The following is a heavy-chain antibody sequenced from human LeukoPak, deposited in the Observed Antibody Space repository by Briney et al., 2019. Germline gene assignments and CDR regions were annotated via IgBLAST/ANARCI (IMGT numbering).Heavy chain of an antibody. V-gene: IGHV3-72*01. D-gene: IGHD5-18*01. CDR2: TRNKANSYTT. CDR1: GFTFSSYW. J-gene: IGHJ3*02. Sequence: PGGSLRLSCAASGFTFSSYWMHWVRQAPGKGLEWVGRTRNKANSYTTEYAASVKGRFTISRDDSKNSLYLQMNSLKTEDTAVYYCARVTGYSYGTDAFDIWGQGTMVTVSS. CDR3: ARVTGYSYGTDAFDI.